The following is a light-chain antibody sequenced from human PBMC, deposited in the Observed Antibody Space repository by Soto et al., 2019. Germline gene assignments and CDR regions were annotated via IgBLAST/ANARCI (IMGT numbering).Light chain of an antibody. V-gene: IGKV4-1*01. Sequence: DIVMTQSPDSLAVSLGERATINCKSSQSVLYSSNNKNYLAWYQREPGQPPKLLIYWASTRESGVPDRFSGSGSGTDFTLTISSLQAEDVAVYYCQQYYSTPLTFGGGTKVEIK. CDR2: WAS. CDR3: QQYYSTPLT. J-gene: IGKJ4*01. CDR1: QSVLYSSNNKNY.